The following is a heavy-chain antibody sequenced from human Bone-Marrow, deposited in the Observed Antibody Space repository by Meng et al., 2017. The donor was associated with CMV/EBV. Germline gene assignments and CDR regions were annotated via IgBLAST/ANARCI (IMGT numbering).Heavy chain of an antibody. Sequence: GESLKISCGASGFTFSSYSMNWVRQAPGKGLEWVSSISSSSSYIYYADSVKGRFTISRDNAKHSLYLQMNSLRAEDTSVYDCACQKTRIWTVYGWGQGTLVTVSS. CDR1: GFTFSSYS. V-gene: IGHV3-21*01. CDR3: ACQKTRIWTVYG. J-gene: IGHJ4*01. CDR2: ISSSSSYI. D-gene: IGHD3/OR15-3a*01.